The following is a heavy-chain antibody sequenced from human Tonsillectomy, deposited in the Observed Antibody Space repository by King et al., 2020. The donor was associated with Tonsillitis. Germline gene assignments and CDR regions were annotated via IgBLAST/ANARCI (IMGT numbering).Heavy chain of an antibody. J-gene: IGHJ6*02. Sequence: QLVQSGAEVKKPGASVKVSCKASGYTFTSYDITWVRQAPGQGLEWMGWISASNGNTNYAQRIQGRVTMTTDTSTSTAYMELRSLRSDDTAVYYCARGPYFTVTTYFSGMDVWGQGTTVTVSS. V-gene: IGHV1-18*04. CDR1: GYTFTSYD. D-gene: IGHD2/OR15-2a*01. CDR3: ARGPYFTVTTYFSGMDV. CDR2: ISASNGNT.